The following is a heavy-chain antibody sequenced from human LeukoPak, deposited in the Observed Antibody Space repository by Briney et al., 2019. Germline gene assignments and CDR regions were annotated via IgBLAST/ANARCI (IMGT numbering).Heavy chain of an antibody. CDR3: AKTPWASGWYTTFFDS. CDR2: IDPGGSYT. D-gene: IGHD6-19*01. CDR1: GYKFTSYW. Sequence: PGESLRISCKGSGYKFTSYWITWVRQMPGKGLEWMGRIDPGGSYTNYSPSFQGHVTISADKSISTAYLQWSSLKASDTAMYYCAKTPWASGWYTTFFDSWGQGTLVTVSS. V-gene: IGHV5-10-1*01. J-gene: IGHJ4*02.